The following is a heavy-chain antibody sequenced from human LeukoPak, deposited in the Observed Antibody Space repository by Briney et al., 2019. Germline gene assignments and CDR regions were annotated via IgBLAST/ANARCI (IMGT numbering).Heavy chain of an antibody. Sequence: SETLSLTCTVSDDSISDYYRGWIRQPPGKGLEWIGYIYYSGSTNYNPSLKSRVTISVDTSKNQFSLKLSSVTAADTAVYYCARAAAGTVYRGDWFDPWGQGTLVTVSS. CDR2: IYYSGST. J-gene: IGHJ5*02. V-gene: IGHV4-59*01. CDR1: DDSISDYY. D-gene: IGHD6-13*01. CDR3: ARAAAGTVYRGDWFDP.